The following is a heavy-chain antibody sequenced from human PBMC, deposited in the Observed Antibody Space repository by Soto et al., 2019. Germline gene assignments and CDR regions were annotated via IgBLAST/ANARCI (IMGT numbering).Heavy chain of an antibody. CDR3: AAYGPNSGDGY. Sequence: EVQLVQSGRGLVQPGGSLRLSCVASGFTIYKNDMIWVRQAPGKGLEWVAHIHFDGSAYYADSVKGRFTISKDNSKYTLYFQMNSLRSEDTAVYYCAAYGPNSGDGYWGQGTRVTVSS. CDR1: GFTIYKND. V-gene: IGHV3-66*01. CDR2: IHFDGSA. J-gene: IGHJ4*02. D-gene: IGHD4-17*01.